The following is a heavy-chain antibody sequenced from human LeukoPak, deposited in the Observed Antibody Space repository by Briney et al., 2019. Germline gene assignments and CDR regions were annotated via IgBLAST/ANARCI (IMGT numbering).Heavy chain of an antibody. J-gene: IGHJ4*02. CDR2: IRSKANSYAT. Sequence: GGSLRLSCAASGFTFSGSAMHWVRQASGKGLEWVGRIRSKANSYATAYAASVKGRFTISRDDSKNTAYLQMNSLKTEDTAVYYCTSTSNYYGSGSYSWWGQGTLVTVSS. CDR1: GFTFSGSA. CDR3: TSTSNYYGSGSYSW. D-gene: IGHD3-10*01. V-gene: IGHV3-73*01.